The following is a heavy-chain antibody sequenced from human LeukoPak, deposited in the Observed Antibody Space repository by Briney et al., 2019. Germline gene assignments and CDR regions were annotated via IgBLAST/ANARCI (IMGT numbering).Heavy chain of an antibody. Sequence: SETLSLTCTVSGYFISSGYYWGWIRQPPGKGLEWIGNIYHSGSTDYNPSLKSRVTISVDTSKNHFSLKLSSVTAADTAVYYCARAISGSFRTSYYFDYWGQGTLVTVSS. CDR3: ARAISGSFRTSYYFDY. CDR1: GYFISSGYY. V-gene: IGHV4-38-2*02. J-gene: IGHJ4*02. D-gene: IGHD6-13*01. CDR2: IYHSGST.